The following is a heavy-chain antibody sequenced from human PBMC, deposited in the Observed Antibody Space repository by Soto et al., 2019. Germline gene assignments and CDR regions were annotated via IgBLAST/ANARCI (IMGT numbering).Heavy chain of an antibody. CDR2: LSGSGSST. V-gene: IGHV3-23*01. Sequence: EVQLLESGGGLVQPGGSLRLSCAASGFTFGRYAMTWVRQAPGKGLEWVSSLSGSGSSTYYADSVKGRFTISRDNSKDMLHLQMHSLRAEDTAVYYCARRRGPLLKDAFDIWGQGTMVTVSS. D-gene: IGHD2-15*01. CDR3: ARRRGPLLKDAFDI. J-gene: IGHJ3*02. CDR1: GFTFGRYA.